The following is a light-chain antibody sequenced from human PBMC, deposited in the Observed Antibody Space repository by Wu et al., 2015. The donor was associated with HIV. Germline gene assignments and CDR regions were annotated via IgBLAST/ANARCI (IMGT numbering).Light chain of an antibody. CDR3: QQYGNSPALT. CDR2: GTS. CDR1: QSVSTTS. J-gene: IGKJ4*01. V-gene: IGKV3-20*01. Sequence: IVLTQSPGTLSLSPGERATLSCRASQSVSTTSLVWYQQKPGQAPRLLIYGTSSRAAGIPERFSGRGPGTDFTLTISRLEPEDFAVYYCQQYGNSPALTFGGGTKVDIK.